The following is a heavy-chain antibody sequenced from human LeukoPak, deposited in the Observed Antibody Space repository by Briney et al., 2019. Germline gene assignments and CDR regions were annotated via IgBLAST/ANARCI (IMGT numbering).Heavy chain of an antibody. CDR1: GGSISSYY. CDR3: ARDKELLRTFDY. D-gene: IGHD1-26*01. CDR2: IYHSGST. J-gene: IGHJ4*02. V-gene: IGHV4-59*12. Sequence: SETLSLTCTVSGGSISSYYWSWIRQPPGKGLEWIGEIYHSGSTNYNPSLKSRVTILVDKSKNQFSLKLSSVTAADTAVYCCARDKELLRTFDYWGQGTLVTVSS.